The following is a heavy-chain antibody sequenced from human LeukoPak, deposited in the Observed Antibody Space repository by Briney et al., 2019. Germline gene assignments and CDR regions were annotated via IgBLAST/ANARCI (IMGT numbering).Heavy chain of an antibody. V-gene: IGHV4-59*12. CDR1: GGSISSYY. J-gene: IGHJ4*02. D-gene: IGHD3-3*01. CDR3: ARAEYYDFWSGYGY. CDR2: IYHSGST. Sequence: SETLSLTCTVSGGSISSYYWSWIRQPPGKGLEWIGYIYHSGSTYYNPSLKSRVTISVDRSKNQFSLKLSSVTAADTAVYYCARAEYYDFWSGYGYWGQGTLVTVSS.